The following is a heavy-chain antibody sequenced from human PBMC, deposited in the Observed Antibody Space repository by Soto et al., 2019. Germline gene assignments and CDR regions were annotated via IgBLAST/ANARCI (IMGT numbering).Heavy chain of an antibody. D-gene: IGHD6-19*01. CDR3: ATAKGRIAVAGTRGGGDY. Sequence: ASVKVSCKVSGYTLTELSMHWVRQAPGKGLEWMGGFDPEDGETIYAQKFQGRVTMTEDTSTDTAYVELSSLRSEDTAVYYCATAKGRIAVAGTRGGGDYWGQGTLVTVSS. V-gene: IGHV1-24*01. CDR2: FDPEDGET. CDR1: GYTLTELS. J-gene: IGHJ4*02.